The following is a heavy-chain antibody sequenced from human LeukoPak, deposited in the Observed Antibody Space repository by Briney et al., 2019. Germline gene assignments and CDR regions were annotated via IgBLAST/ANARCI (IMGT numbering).Heavy chain of an antibody. V-gene: IGHV4-59*01. CDR1: GDSFSTYY. D-gene: IGHD3-3*01. CDR2: VYYTGFT. J-gene: IGHJ4*02. CDR3: ARDFRKRDFWSASDY. Sequence: SETLSLTCTVSGDSFSTYYWNWMRQPPGKGLEWIGYVYYTGFTNYNPSLKSRVTMSVDTSKNRFSLNLTSVTTADTAVYYCARDFRKRDFWSASDYWGEGTLVTVSS.